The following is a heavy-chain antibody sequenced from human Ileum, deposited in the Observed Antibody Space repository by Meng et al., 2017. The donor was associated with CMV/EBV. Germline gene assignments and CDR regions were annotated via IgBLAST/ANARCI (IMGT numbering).Heavy chain of an antibody. CDR1: GDSVSSNSVP. CDR2: TYYRSKWYN. J-gene: IGHJ4*02. D-gene: IGHD3-22*01. V-gene: IGHV6-1*01. CDR3: TRAYYYDSSGYYDY. Sequence: QVLLQESCPGLVKPSQTLSLTWSISGDSVSSNSVPWNWNRQSPSRGLEWLGRTYYRSKWYNDYAVSVKSRITINPDTSKNQFSLQLNSMTPEDTAVYYCTRAYYYDSSGYYDYWGQGTLVTVSS.